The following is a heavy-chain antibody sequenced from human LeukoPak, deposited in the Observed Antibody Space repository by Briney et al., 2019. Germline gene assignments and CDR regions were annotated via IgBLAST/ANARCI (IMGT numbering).Heavy chain of an antibody. CDR1: GVTFSNYG. CDR3: AKDRGFAPAMPYFYYGLDV. CDR2: ISHDGINK. D-gene: IGHD3-10*01. V-gene: IGHV3-30*18. Sequence: QPGGSLRLSCAASGVTFSNYGMPWVRQAPGKGLEWVAVISHDGINKYYADSVKGRVTVSRDNPKNTLYLQMNTLRTEDTAIYYCAKDRGFAPAMPYFYYGLDVWGQGTTVTVSS. J-gene: IGHJ6*02.